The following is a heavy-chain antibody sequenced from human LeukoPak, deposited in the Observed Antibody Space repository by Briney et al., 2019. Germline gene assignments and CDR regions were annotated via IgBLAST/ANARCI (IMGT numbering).Heavy chain of an antibody. V-gene: IGHV3-7*01. Sequence: GGSLRLSCAASGFTFSYYWMCWVRQAPGKGLEWVANIKQDGSETYYVDSVKGRYTISRDNAKNSLFLQMNSLRAEDTALYYCARDKSGTMIRGVITTYYYSMDVWGKGTTVTISS. J-gene: IGHJ6*03. D-gene: IGHD3-10*01. CDR2: IKQDGSET. CDR3: ARDKSGTMIRGVITTYYYSMDV. CDR1: GFTFSYYW.